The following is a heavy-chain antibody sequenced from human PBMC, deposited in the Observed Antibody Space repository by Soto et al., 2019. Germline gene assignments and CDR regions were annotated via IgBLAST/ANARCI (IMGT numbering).Heavy chain of an antibody. CDR3: ARGAHENDPRPFDS. J-gene: IGHJ4*02. CDR1: GGSLNNYY. D-gene: IGHD1-1*01. Sequence: QVQLQESGPGLVKPSETLSLTCNVSGGSLNNYYWSWIRQPPGKGLEWIAYTYHSGTANYNPSLRGQIPISVDGPKTQFSLRVKFVPAADTAVYYWARGAHENDPRPFDSGAQGPLFTVPS. V-gene: IGHV4-59*01. CDR2: TYHSGTA.